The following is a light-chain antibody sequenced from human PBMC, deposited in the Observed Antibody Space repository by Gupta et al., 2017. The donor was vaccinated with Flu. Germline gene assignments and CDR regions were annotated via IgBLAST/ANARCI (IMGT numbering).Light chain of an antibody. J-gene: IGKJ1*01. CDR1: QSINRD. V-gene: IGKV3-15*01. Sequence: PATLTVYPGERVTISCRASQSINRDLDRYQQKPGQAPRVLIYGALTRATAIPARVSGSGSGAEYTLTISSLQSEDFAVYYCHQYNTWPITFGQGTKVEIK. CDR3: HQYNTWPIT. CDR2: GAL.